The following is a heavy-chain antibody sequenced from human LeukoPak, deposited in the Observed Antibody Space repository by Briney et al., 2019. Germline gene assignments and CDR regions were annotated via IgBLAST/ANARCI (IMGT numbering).Heavy chain of an antibody. CDR2: VYYRGTT. CDR3: AKDPPPADTAMVGTSDY. Sequence: SETLSLTCTVSGDSINNYYWNWIRQPPGKGLEWIGYVYYRGTTKYNPSLESRVTISVDASKKHFSLNLSSVTAADTAVYYCAKDPPPADTAMVGTSDYWGQGTLVTVSS. D-gene: IGHD5-18*01. CDR1: GDSINNYY. J-gene: IGHJ4*02. V-gene: IGHV4-59*12.